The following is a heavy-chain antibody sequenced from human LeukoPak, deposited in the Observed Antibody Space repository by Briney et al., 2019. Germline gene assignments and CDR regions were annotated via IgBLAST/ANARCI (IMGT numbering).Heavy chain of an antibody. CDR3: ASSPLAARPKLDY. V-gene: IGHV3-23*01. CDR1: EFTFSNYA. J-gene: IGHJ4*02. CDR2: ISSGGGSI. Sequence: GGSLRLSCAASEFTFSNYAMNWVRQAPGKRPEWVSGISSGGGSIYYADSVKGRFAISRDNSKNTLYLQMNSLRAEDTAVYYCASSPLAARPKLDYWGQGTLVTVSS. D-gene: IGHD6-6*01.